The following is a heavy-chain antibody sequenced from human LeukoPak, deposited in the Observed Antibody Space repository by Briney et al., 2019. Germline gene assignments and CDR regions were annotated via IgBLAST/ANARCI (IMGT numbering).Heavy chain of an antibody. CDR2: ISGSGGST. Sequence: GGSLRLSCAASGFTFSNYGMSWVRQAPGKGLEWVSAISGSGGSTYYADSVKGLFTISRDSSKNTLYLQMISLRAEDTAVYYCAKVIGLVRYFDYWGQGTLVTVSS. D-gene: IGHD6-19*01. CDR1: GFTFSNYG. J-gene: IGHJ4*02. CDR3: AKVIGLVRYFDY. V-gene: IGHV3-23*01.